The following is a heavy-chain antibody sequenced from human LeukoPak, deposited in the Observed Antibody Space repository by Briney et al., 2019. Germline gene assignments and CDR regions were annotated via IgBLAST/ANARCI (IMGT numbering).Heavy chain of an antibody. CDR3: ASPPGGSSWSYYYYGMDV. V-gene: IGHV3-66*01. CDR2: IYSGGST. Sequence: SGGSLRLSCAASGFTVSSDYMSWVRQAPGKGLEWVSVIYSGGSTYYADSVKGRFTISRDNSKNTLYLQMNSLRAEDTAVYYCASPPGGSSWSYYYYGMDVWGQGTTVTVSS. J-gene: IGHJ6*02. D-gene: IGHD6-13*01. CDR1: GFTVSSDY.